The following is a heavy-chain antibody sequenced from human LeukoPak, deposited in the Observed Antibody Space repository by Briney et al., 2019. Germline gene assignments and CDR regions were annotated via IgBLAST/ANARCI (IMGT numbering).Heavy chain of an antibody. CDR3: ARRVNYGTFDY. CDR1: GYSFSTHW. Sequence: ASVKVSCKASGYSFSTHWMHWVRQAPGQGLEWMGIINPSGGFTSYAQKLQGRVTVTRDMSTSTVYMELSNLRPEDTAVYYCARRVNYGTFDYWGQGTLVTVSS. CDR2: INPSGGFT. J-gene: IGHJ4*02. V-gene: IGHV1-46*01. D-gene: IGHD4-17*01.